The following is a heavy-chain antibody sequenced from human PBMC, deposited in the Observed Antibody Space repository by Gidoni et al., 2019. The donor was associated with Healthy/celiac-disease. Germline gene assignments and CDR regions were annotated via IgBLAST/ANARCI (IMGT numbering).Heavy chain of an antibody. Sequence: QLQLQASGPGLVKPSETLSLTCTVSGGSISSRSYYWGWIRQPPGKGLEWIGSIYYSGSTYYNPSLKSRVTISVDTSKNQFSLKLSSVTAADTAVYYCASPIPAAAGTGYFDYWGQGTLVTVSS. J-gene: IGHJ4*02. D-gene: IGHD6-13*01. V-gene: IGHV4-39*01. CDR2: IYYSGST. CDR3: ASPIPAAAGTGYFDY. CDR1: GGSISSRSYY.